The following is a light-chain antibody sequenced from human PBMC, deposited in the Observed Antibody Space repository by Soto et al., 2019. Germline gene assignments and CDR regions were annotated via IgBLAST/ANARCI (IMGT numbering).Light chain of an antibody. J-gene: IGKJ1*01. Sequence: EIVMKQSPGTLSLSPGERATLSCRASQSVSNNYLAWYQQKPGQAPRLLIHGAASRATGIPDRFSGSGSGTDFTLTISRLEPEDFAVYYCQQYGTSPRTFGQGTKVGIK. V-gene: IGKV3-20*01. CDR3: QQYGTSPRT. CDR2: GAA. CDR1: QSVSNNY.